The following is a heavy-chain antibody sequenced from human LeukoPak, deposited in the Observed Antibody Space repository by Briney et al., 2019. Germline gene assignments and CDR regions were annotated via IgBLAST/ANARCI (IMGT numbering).Heavy chain of an antibody. Sequence: GGSLRLSCAASGFTFSSYAMSWVRQAPGKGLEWVSAISGSGATTYYADSVKGRFTISRDTSKNTLYLQMNSLRAEDTAVYYCANHASGSPNYWGQGTLVTVSS. D-gene: IGHD3-10*01. CDR3: ANHASGSPNY. J-gene: IGHJ4*02. CDR2: ISGSGATT. CDR1: GFTFSSYA. V-gene: IGHV3-23*01.